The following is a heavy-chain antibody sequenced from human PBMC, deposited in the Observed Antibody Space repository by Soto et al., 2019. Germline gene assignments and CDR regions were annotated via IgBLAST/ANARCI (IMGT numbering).Heavy chain of an antibody. D-gene: IGHD3-16*01. CDR3: ARGGGPYVWFNEF. CDR1: GVLFSSFA. Sequence: SVKVSCKDSGVLFSSFAISWVRQAPGQGLEWMGGIIPVFGTTNYAQKFQGRVTITADESTNTAYMELSSLTSDDTAMYYCARGGGPYVWFNEFWGQGTQVTVSS. J-gene: IGHJ4*02. CDR2: IIPVFGTT. V-gene: IGHV1-69*13.